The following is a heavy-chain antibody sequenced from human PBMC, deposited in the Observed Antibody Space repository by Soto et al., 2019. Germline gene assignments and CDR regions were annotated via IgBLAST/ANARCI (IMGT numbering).Heavy chain of an antibody. CDR1: GFTFSSYA. J-gene: IGHJ4*02. V-gene: IGHV3-23*01. Sequence: EVQLLESGGGLVQPGGSLKLSCAASGFTFSSYAMSWVRQAPGKGLEWVSAISGSGGSTYYADSVKGRFTISRDNSKNTLYLQMNSLRAEDTAVYYCAKAGAVGNYFDYWGQGTLVTVSS. D-gene: IGHD6-19*01. CDR2: ISGSGGST. CDR3: AKAGAVGNYFDY.